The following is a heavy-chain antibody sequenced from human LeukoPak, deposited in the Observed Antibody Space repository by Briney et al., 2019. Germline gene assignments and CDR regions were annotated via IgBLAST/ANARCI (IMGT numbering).Heavy chain of an antibody. CDR3: AKDNRRFGELFSDY. D-gene: IGHD3-10*01. CDR2: ISSSSSTI. Sequence: GGSLRLSCAASGFTFSSYSMNWVRQAPGKGLEWVSYISSSSSTIYYADSVKGRFTISRDNAKNSLYLQMNSLRAEDTAVYYCAKDNRRFGELFSDYWGQGTLVTVSS. V-gene: IGHV3-48*04. CDR1: GFTFSSYS. J-gene: IGHJ4*02.